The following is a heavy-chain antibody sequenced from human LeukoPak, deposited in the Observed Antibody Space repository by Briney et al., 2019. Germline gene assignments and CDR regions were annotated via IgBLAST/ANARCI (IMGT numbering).Heavy chain of an antibody. V-gene: IGHV4-59*08. D-gene: IGHD6-13*01. CDR3: AKGGPYSREGYFDY. J-gene: IGHJ4*02. CDR1: GGSITSHC. Sequence: SETLSLTCSVSGGSITSHCWGWIRRPPGKGLEWLGCVCYSGSTHYTPSLKSRVTISVDTSKNQFSLKLSSVTAADTAVYYCAKGGPYSREGYFDYWGQGTLVTVSS. CDR2: VCYSGST.